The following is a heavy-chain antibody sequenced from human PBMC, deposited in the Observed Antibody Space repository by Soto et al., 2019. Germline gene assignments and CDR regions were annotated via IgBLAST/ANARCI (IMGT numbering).Heavy chain of an antibody. CDR3: AAGHQTYGPDAFDI. CDR2: IVVGSGNT. D-gene: IGHD4-17*01. V-gene: IGHV1-58*01. CDR1: GFTFTSSA. Sequence: SVKVSCKASGFTFTSSAVQWVRQARGQRLEWIGWIVVGSGNTNYAQKFQERVTITWDMSTSTAYMELSSLRSEDTAVYYCAAGHQTYGPDAFDIWGQGTMVTVSS. J-gene: IGHJ3*02.